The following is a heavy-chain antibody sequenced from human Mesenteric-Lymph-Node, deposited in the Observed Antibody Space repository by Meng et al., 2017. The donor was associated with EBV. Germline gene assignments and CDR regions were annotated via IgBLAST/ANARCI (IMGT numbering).Heavy chain of an antibody. V-gene: IGHV1-69*01. CDR3: AREIPERYLDYFDY. CDR2: ITPMFGTT. D-gene: IGHD1-14*01. Sequence: QVHWVQVGADVKKRGPSLKVSCKASGSTFTSFGVSWVRQAPGQALEWMGGITPMFGTTNFAQKFQGRVTITADESMSTVYMELSSLRSDDTAVYYCAREIPERYLDYFDYWGQGTLVTVSS. CDR1: GSTFTSFG. J-gene: IGHJ4*02.